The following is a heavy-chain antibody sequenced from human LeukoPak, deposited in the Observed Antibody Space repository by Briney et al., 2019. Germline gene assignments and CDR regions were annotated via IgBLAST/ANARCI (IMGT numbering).Heavy chain of an antibody. CDR2: INHSGST. V-gene: IGHV4-34*01. D-gene: IGHD3-9*01. CDR3: ARSRYPYDILTGTLRPPWFDP. CDR1: GGSFSGYY. Sequence: SETLSLTCAVYGGSFSGYYWSWIRQPPGKGLEWIGEINHSGSTNYNPSLKSRVTISVDTSKNQFSLKLSSVTAADTAVYYCARSRYPYDILTGTLRPPWFDPWGQGTLVTVSS. J-gene: IGHJ5*02.